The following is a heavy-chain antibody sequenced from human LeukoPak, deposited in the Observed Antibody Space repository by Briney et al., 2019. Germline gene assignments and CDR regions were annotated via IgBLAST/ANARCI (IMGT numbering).Heavy chain of an antibody. V-gene: IGHV3-11*01. CDR3: AGDLGGYDASGRDPFDY. D-gene: IGHD5-12*01. CDR2: ISSSGSTI. CDR1: GFTFSDYY. J-gene: IGHJ4*02. Sequence: GGSLRLSCAAPGFTFSDYYMSWIRQAPGKGLEWVSYISSSGSTIYYADSVKGRFTISRDNAKNSLYLQMNSLRAEDTAVYYCAGDLGGYDASGRDPFDYWGQGTLVTVSS.